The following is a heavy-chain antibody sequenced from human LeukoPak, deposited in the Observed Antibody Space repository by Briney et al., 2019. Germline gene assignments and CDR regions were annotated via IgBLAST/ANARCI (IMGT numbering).Heavy chain of an antibody. Sequence: GASVKVSCKASGGTFSCYAISWVRQAPRQGLEWMGGIIPIFGTANYAQKFQGRVTITADESTSTAYMELSSLRSEDTAVYYCARVGREYRAAFDIWGQGTMVTVSS. CDR1: GGTFSCYA. V-gene: IGHV1-69*13. D-gene: IGHD2/OR15-2a*01. CDR3: ARVGREYRAAFDI. J-gene: IGHJ3*02. CDR2: IIPIFGTA.